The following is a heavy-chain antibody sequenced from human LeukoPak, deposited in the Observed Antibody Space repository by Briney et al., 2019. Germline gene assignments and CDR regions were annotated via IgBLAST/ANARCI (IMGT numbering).Heavy chain of an antibody. J-gene: IGHJ5*02. CDR1: GYTFTGYY. CDR2: INPNSGGT. CDR3: ARLVPAAIAFDP. Sequence: ASVKVSCKASGYTFTGYYMHWVRQAPGQGLEWMGWINPNSGGTNYAQKFQGRVTMTRDTSISTAYMELSRLGSDDTAVYYCARLVPAAIAFDPWGQGTLVTVSS. D-gene: IGHD2-2*01. V-gene: IGHV1-2*02.